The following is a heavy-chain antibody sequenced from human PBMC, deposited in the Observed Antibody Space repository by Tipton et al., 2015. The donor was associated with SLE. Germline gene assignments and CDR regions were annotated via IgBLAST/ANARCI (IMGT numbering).Heavy chain of an antibody. D-gene: IGHD6-13*01. V-gene: IGHV4-34*01. CDR3: ARDGKAAAGSYYYYYGMDV. Sequence: TLSLTCTVSGGSISSYYWSWIRQPPGKGLEWIGEINHSGSTNYNPSLKSRVTISVEKSNNHFSLKLNSVTDADTAVYYCARDGKAAAGSYYYYYGMDVWGPGTTVTVSS. CDR1: GGSISSYY. J-gene: IGHJ6*02. CDR2: INHSGST.